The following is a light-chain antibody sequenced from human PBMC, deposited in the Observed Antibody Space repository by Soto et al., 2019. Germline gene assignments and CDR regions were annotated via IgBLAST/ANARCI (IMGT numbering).Light chain of an antibody. CDR1: GSNIGVGYE. J-gene: IGLJ1*01. CDR3: VAWDDSLSGLV. V-gene: IGLV1-40*01. Sequence: QPVLTQPPSVSGAPGQRVTIPCTGSGSNIGVGYEVHWYQQLPGTAPKLLIYAHTNRPSGVPDRFSGSKSGSSASLAISGLRSEDEADYYCVAWDDSLSGLVFGTGTKVTVL. CDR2: AHT.